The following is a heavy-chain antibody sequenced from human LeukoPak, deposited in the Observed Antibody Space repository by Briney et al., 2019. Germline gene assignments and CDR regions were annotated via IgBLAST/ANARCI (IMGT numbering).Heavy chain of an antibody. CDR1: GFTVSSNY. Sequence: GGSLRLSCAASGFTVSSNYMSWVRQAPGKGLEWVSYIDLSGSVLYYVDSVKGRFTISRDNAKNSLYLQMNSLRAEDTAVYYCARDRTYYGMDVWGQGTTVTVSS. J-gene: IGHJ6*02. CDR2: IDLSGSVL. V-gene: IGHV3-11*04. CDR3: ARDRTYYGMDV.